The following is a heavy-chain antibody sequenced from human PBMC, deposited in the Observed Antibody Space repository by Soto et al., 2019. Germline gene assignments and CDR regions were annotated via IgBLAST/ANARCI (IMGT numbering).Heavy chain of an antibody. Sequence: PSETLSLTCAVSSGSVTSNNWWSWVRQSPGKRLEWIGEIHESGSSNYNPSLKSRVTISVDKSKNQFSLKLSSVTAADTAVYYCARHFLDTAMVTPFDYWGQGTLVTVS. CDR2: IHESGSS. CDR1: SGSVTSNNW. D-gene: IGHD5-18*01. J-gene: IGHJ4*02. CDR3: ARHFLDTAMVTPFDY. V-gene: IGHV4-4*02.